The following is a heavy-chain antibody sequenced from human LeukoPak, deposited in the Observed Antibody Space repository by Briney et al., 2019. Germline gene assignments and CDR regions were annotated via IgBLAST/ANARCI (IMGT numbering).Heavy chain of an antibody. CDR1: GGSISSSSYY. CDR2: IYYSGST. V-gene: IGHV4-39*01. D-gene: IGHD5-24*01. Sequence: SETLSLTCTVSGGSISSSSYYWGWIRQPPGKGLEWIGSIYYSGSTYYNPSLKSRVTISVDTSKNQFSLKLSSVTAADTAVYYCASFPRGWLQLAHHFDYWGQGTLVTVSS. CDR3: ASFPRGWLQLAHHFDY. J-gene: IGHJ4*02.